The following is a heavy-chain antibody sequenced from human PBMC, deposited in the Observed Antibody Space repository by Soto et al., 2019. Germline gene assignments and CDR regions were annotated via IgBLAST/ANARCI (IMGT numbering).Heavy chain of an antibody. D-gene: IGHD3-22*01. CDR1: GFTFSSCA. Sequence: GGSLRLSCAASGFTFSSCAMGWVRQAPGKGLEWVSDIIDSGTIYYADSVKGRFTTSRDNAKNSLYLQMNSLRDEDTAVYYCARPNTYYYDSSGYADAFDIWGQGTMVTVSS. J-gene: IGHJ3*02. CDR2: IIDSGTI. V-gene: IGHV3-48*02. CDR3: ARPNTYYYDSSGYADAFDI.